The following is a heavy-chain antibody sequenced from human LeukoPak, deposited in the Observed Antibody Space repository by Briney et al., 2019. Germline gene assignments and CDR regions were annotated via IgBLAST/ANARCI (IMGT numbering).Heavy chain of an antibody. V-gene: IGHV1-2*02. CDR2: INPYSGDT. CDR1: GYSFTGYY. CDR3: AQGSGGPFDY. D-gene: IGHD3-16*01. J-gene: IGHJ4*02. Sequence: ASVKVSCKASGYSFTGYYIHWVRQAPGQGLAWMGWINPYSGDTTYAQKFQGRVTMTRDTSISTAYMELSRLRSDDTAVYYCAQGSGGPFDYWGQGTLVTVSS.